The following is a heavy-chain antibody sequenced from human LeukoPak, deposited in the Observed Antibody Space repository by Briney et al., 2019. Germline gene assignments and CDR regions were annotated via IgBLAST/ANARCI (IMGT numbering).Heavy chain of an antibody. CDR2: IYYSGST. V-gene: IGHV4-30-4*01. J-gene: IGHJ4*02. CDR3: ARGSDLTNGYCSSTSCYSVFDY. Sequence: SQTLSLTCTVSGGSISSGDYYWSWIRQPPGKGLEWIGYIYYSGSTYYNPSLKSRVTISVDTSKNQFSLKLSSVTAADTAVYYCARGSDLTNGYCSSTSCYSVFDYWGQGTLVTVSS. CDR1: GGSISSGDYY. D-gene: IGHD2-2*02.